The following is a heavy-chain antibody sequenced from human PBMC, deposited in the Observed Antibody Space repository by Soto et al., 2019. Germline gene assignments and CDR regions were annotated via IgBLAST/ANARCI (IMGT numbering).Heavy chain of an antibody. D-gene: IGHD3-3*01. V-gene: IGHV3-21*01. J-gene: IGHJ6*02. CDR2: ISSSIIYI. Sequence: PGGSLRLSCAASGFTFSSYSMNWVRQAPWKGLEWGSSISSSIIYIYYADSVKGRFTISRDNAKNSLYLQMNSLRAEDTAVYYYARVRHDFWSGYYAPADYYYRMDVWGQGTTVTVSS. CDR3: ARVRHDFWSGYYAPADYYYRMDV. CDR1: GFTFSSYS.